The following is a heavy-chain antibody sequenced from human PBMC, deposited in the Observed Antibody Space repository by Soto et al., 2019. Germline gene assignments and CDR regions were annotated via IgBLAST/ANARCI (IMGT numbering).Heavy chain of an antibody. J-gene: IGHJ4*02. CDR2: ISYAGSNK. D-gene: IGHD3-10*01. CDR1: GFTFSSYA. CDR3: ARDPMCRDYGSVRYYFDY. V-gene: IGHV3-30-3*01. Sequence: QVQLVESGGGVVQPGRSLRLSCAASGFTFSSYAMHWVRQAPGKGLEWVAVISYAGSNKYYADSVKGRFTISRDNSKNTLYLQMNSLRAEDTAVYYYARDPMCRDYGSVRYYFDYWGKGTLVTVSS.